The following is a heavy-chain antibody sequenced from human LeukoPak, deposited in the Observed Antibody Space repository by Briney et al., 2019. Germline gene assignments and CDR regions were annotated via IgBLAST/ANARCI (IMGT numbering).Heavy chain of an antibody. CDR1: GFTFSSYA. V-gene: IGHV3-23*01. D-gene: IGHD5-12*01. CDR2: VSGSGAST. Sequence: GGSLRLSCAASGFTFSSYAMSWVRQAPGKGLEWVSAVSGSGASTYYADSVKGRFTLSRDNSKNTLYLQMNSLRAEDTAVYYCAKWRTAHSGYDSEDAFDIWGQGTLVTVSS. CDR3: AKWRTAHSGYDSEDAFDI. J-gene: IGHJ3*02.